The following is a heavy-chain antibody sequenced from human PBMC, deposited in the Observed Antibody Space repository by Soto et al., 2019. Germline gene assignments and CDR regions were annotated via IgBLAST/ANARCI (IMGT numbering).Heavy chain of an antibody. V-gene: IGHV4-34*01. D-gene: IGHD6-6*01. J-gene: IGHJ5*02. CDR2: INHSGST. CDR1: GGSFSGYY. CDR3: ARRSRQQLVRWFDP. Sequence: QVQLQQWGAGLLKPSETLSLICAVYGGSFSGYYWSWIRQPPGKGLEWIGEINHSGSTNYNPSLKSRVTISVDTSKNQFSLKLSSVTAADTAVYYCARRSRQQLVRWFDPWGQGTLVTVSS.